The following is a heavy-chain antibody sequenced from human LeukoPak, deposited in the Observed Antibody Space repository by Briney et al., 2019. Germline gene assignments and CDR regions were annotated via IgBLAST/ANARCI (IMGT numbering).Heavy chain of an antibody. Sequence: GGSLRLSCAASGLTFSTYAMGWVRQAPGKGLEWVSAGKGLEWVSVIYGGGDTNYADSVKGRFIISRDTSKNTVYLQMNSLRAEDTAVYYCARELYYYDSSGYPFDYWGQGTLVTVSS. CDR1: GLTFSTYA. J-gene: IGHJ4*02. CDR2: IYGGGDT. D-gene: IGHD3-22*01. V-gene: IGHV3-66*01. CDR3: ARELYYYDSSGYPFDY.